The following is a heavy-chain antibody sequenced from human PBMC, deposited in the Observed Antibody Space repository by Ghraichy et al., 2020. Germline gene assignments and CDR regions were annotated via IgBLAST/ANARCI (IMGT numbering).Heavy chain of an antibody. D-gene: IGHD3-3*01. CDR3: ARARSYDFWSGYYGRFDP. J-gene: IGHJ5*02. V-gene: IGHV1-2*02. CDR1: GYTFTGYY. CDR2: INPNSGGT. Sequence: ASVKVSCKASGYTFTGYYMHWVRQAPGQGLEWMGWINPNSGGTNYAQKFQDRVTMTRDTSISTAYMELSRLRSDDTAVYYCARARSYDFWSGYYGRFDPWGQGTLVTVSS.